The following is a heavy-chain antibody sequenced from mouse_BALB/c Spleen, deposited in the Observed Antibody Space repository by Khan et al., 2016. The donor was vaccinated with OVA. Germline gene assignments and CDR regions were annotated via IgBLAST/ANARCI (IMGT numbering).Heavy chain of an antibody. V-gene: IGHV3-6*02. D-gene: IGHD3-1*01. CDR3: ARGGISGPAWFTY. J-gene: IGHJ3*01. CDR1: GYSITNGYF. CDR2: IRYDGNT. Sequence: EVQLQESGPGLVKPSQSLSLTCSVTGYSITNGYFWNWFRQFPGNNLEWMGYIRYDGNTNYNPSLKNRISITRDTSKNQFFLNLNSVTPEDTATYYCARGGISGPAWFTYWGQGTLVTVSA.